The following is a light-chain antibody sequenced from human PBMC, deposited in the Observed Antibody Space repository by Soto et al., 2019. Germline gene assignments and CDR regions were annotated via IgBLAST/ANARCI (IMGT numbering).Light chain of an antibody. CDR1: LTVTNNY. CDR3: QQRVNWPPT. J-gene: IGKJ4*01. Sequence: EIVLTHSPDTLSLSPGERATLSCRASLTVTNNYLAWYQQKAGQAPRLVIYDASTRATGIPDRFSASGSGTDFTLTISRLEPEDFAVYYCQQRVNWPPTFGGGTKVEI. V-gene: IGKV3D-20*02. CDR2: DAS.